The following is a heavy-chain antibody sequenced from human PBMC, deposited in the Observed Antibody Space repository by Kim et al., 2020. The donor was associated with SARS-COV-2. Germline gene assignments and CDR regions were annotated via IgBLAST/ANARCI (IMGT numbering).Heavy chain of an antibody. CDR2: ISYDGSNK. V-gene: IGHV3-30*18. CDR1: GFTFSSYG. Sequence: GGSLRLSCAASGFTFSSYGMHWVRQAPGKGLEWVAVISYDGSNKYYADLVKGRFTISRNNSKNTLYLQMNSLRAEDTAVYYWAKSRGPYSLSGYSRDYYYYYGMDVWGQGTTVTVSS. CDR3: AKSRGPYSLSGYSRDYYYYYGMDV. J-gene: IGHJ6*02. D-gene: IGHD3-9*01.